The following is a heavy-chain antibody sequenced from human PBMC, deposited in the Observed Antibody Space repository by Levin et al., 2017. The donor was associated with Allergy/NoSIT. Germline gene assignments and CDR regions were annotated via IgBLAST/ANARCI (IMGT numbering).Heavy chain of an antibody. CDR1: GFSFSAYT. J-gene: IGHJ4*02. CDR2: ISTSSDFI. Sequence: GGSLRLSCAASGFSFSAYTMNWVRQAPGKGLEWVSSISTSSDFIYYADSVKGRFTISRDNAKNSLFLQMNSLRAEDTAVYYCARGQIGTDYWGQGTLVTVSS. CDR3: ARGQIGTDY. D-gene: IGHD1-26*01. V-gene: IGHV3-21*01.